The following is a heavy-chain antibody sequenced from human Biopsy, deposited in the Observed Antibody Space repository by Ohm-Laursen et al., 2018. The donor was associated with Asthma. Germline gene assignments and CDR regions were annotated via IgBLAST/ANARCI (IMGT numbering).Heavy chain of an antibody. D-gene: IGHD4-11*01. CDR3: ASSGGNYGFYGMDV. CDR2: IIPIVGTT. V-gene: IGHV1-69*01. J-gene: IGHJ6*02. Sequence: VSSVKVSCKASGGTFSSDAIGWVRQAPGQGLEWMGGIIPIVGTTAYAQKFQGRVTITADEATSAGYMELSSLRSEDTAVYYCASSGGNYGFYGMDVWGQETTVTVSS. CDR1: GGTFSSDA.